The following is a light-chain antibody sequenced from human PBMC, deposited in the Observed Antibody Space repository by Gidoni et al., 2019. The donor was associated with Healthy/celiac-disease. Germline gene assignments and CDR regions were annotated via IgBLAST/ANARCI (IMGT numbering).Light chain of an antibody. J-gene: IGKJ4*01. CDR3: QQRSNWLT. V-gene: IGKV3-11*01. Sequence: ELVLPQSPATLSLSPGERATLSCRASQSVSSYLAWYQQKPGQAPRLLIYDASNRATGIPARFSGSGSGTDFTLTISSLEPEDFAVYYCQQRSNWLTFGGGTKVEIK. CDR2: DAS. CDR1: QSVSSY.